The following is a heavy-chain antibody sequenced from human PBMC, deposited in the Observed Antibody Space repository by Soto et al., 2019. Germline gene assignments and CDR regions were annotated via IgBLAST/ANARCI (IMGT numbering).Heavy chain of an antibody. D-gene: IGHD3-22*01. CDR2: INPKIRGA. J-gene: IGHJ6*04. V-gene: IGHV1-2*02. CDR3: ARDLIVDDTDNYAREI. CDR1: GYSLRGNY. Sequence: GASVKLSCKASGYSLRGNYIHWVRQTPGQGLEWMGWINPKIRGAVYAQKFQGRVTMTRDTSLTTVYMQLNRLTSDDSAVYYCARDLIVDDTDNYAREIWGKGNTVNISS.